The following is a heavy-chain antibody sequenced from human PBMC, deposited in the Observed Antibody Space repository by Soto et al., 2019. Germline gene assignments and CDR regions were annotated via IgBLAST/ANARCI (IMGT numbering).Heavy chain of an antibody. CDR3: ARVHHYYDSSGYYYFDY. D-gene: IGHD3-22*01. CDR2: ISSSGSTI. CDR1: GFTFSDYY. J-gene: IGHJ4*02. Sequence: GGSLRLSCAASGFTFSDYYMSWIRQAPGKGLEWVSYISSSGSTIYYADSVKGRFTISRDNAKNSLHLQMNSLRAEDTAVYYCARVHHYYDSSGYYYFDYWGQGTLVTVS. V-gene: IGHV3-11*01.